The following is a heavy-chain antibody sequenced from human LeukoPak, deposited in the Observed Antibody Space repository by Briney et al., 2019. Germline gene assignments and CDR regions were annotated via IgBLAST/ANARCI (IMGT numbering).Heavy chain of an antibody. CDR2: IKQDGSEK. V-gene: IGHV3-7*01. J-gene: IGHJ6*02. CDR1: GFTFSSYW. Sequence: GGSLRLSCAASGFTFSSYWMSWVRQAPGKGLECVANIKQDGSEKYYVDSVKGRFTISRDNAKNSLYLQMNSLRAEDTAVYYCARDGPIVGATPAYYYGMDVWGQGTTVTVSS. D-gene: IGHD1-26*01. CDR3: ARDGPIVGATPAYYYGMDV.